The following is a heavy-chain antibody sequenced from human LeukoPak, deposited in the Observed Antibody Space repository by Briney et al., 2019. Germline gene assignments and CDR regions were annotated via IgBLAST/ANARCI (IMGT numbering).Heavy chain of an antibody. CDR1: GFTFSSYA. CDR2: ISGSGGST. J-gene: IGHJ4*02. V-gene: IGHV3-23*01. Sequence: GGSLRLSCAASGFTFSSYAMSWVRQAPGKGLEWVSAISGSGGSTYYADSVKGRFTISRDNSKNTLYLQMNSLRAEDTAVYYCARNYSPWYGYLDYWGQGTLVTVSS. CDR3: ARNYSPWYGYLDY. D-gene: IGHD1-7*01.